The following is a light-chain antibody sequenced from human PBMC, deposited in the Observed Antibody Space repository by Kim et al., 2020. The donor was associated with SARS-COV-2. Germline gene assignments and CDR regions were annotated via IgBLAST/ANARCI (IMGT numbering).Light chain of an antibody. CDR3: NSRDVSSDHVL. CDR1: SLRMSY. CDR2: GEN. V-gene: IGLV3-19*01. Sequence: SSELPQDPVVSVALGQTVTITCQGDSLRMSYASWYQQKPGQAPVLVIYGENSRPSGIPDRFFGSYSRNTASLTITGAQAEDEADYYCNSRDVSSDHVLFGGGTQLTVL. J-gene: IGLJ3*02.